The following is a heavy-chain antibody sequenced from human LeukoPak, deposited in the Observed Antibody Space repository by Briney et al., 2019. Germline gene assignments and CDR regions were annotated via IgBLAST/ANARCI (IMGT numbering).Heavy chain of an antibody. V-gene: IGHV3-9*01. CDR1: GFTFDDYA. CDR3: AKGVTYYYDSSGATTDYFDY. J-gene: IGHJ4*02. D-gene: IGHD3-22*01. CDR2: ISWNSGSI. Sequence: SLRLSCAASGFTFDDYAMHWVRQPPGKGLEWVSGISWNSGSIVYADSVKGRFTISRDNAKNSLYLQMNSLRAEDTALYYCAKGVTYYYDSSGATTDYFDYWGQGTLVTVSS.